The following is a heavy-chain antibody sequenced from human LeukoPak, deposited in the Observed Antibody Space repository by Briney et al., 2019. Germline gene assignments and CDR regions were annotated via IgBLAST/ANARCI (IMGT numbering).Heavy chain of an antibody. J-gene: IGHJ4*02. D-gene: IGHD3-22*01. CDR3: APTPPDSYDNSGYFDY. CDR1: GYTFTAYY. V-gene: IGHV1-2*02. Sequence: ASVKVSCKTFGYTFTAYYMHWVRQAPGQGLEWMGWINPYSGGTKYAQNFQGRLTMTRDPSISTAYMELGRLTSDDTAVYYCAPTPPDSYDNSGYFDYWGQGTLVTVSS. CDR2: INPYSGGT.